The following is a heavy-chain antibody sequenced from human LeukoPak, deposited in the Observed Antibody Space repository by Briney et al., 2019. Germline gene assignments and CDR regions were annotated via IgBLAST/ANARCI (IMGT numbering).Heavy chain of an antibody. Sequence: SETLSLTCTVSGGSISSYYWSWIRQPAGKGLEWIGCIYTSGSTNYNPSLKSRVTMSVDTSKNQFSLKLSSVTAADTAVYYCARNPRRSDPFDYWGQGTLVTVSS. CDR1: GGSISSYY. V-gene: IGHV4-4*07. CDR2: IYTSGST. D-gene: IGHD3-16*02. J-gene: IGHJ4*02. CDR3: ARNPRRSDPFDY.